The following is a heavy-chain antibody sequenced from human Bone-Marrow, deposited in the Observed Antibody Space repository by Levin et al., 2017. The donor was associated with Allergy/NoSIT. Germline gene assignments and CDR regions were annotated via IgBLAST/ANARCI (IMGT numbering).Heavy chain of an antibody. Sequence: ASVKVSCKASGGTFSSYAISWVRQAPGQGLEWMGGIIPIFGTANYAQKFQGRVTITADESTSTAYMELSSLRSEDTAVYYCARNAATGIYYYYYYGMDVWGQGTTVTVSS. D-gene: IGHD2-15*01. CDR2: IIPIFGTA. J-gene: IGHJ6*02. CDR3: ARNAATGIYYYYYYGMDV. CDR1: GGTFSSYA. V-gene: IGHV1-69*13.